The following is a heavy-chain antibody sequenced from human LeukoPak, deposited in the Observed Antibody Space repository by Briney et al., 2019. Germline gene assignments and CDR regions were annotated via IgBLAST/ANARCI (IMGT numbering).Heavy chain of an antibody. CDR1: GYSISSGYY. V-gene: IGHV4-38-2*02. D-gene: IGHD6-6*01. Sequence: SETLSLTCTVSGYSISSGYYWSWIRQPPGKGLEWIGEINHGGSTNYTPSLKTRVTISVDTSKNQFSLKVSSVTAADTAVYYCARLYEYSRNYYYYYYMDVWGKGTTVTVSS. J-gene: IGHJ6*03. CDR2: INHGGST. CDR3: ARLYEYSRNYYYYYYMDV.